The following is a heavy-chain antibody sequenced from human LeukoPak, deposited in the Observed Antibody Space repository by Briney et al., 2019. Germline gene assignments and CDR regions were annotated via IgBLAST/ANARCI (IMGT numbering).Heavy chain of an antibody. D-gene: IGHD5-18*01. CDR1: GFTFSAFS. Sequence: GGSLRHSCAASGFTFSAFSMNWVRQAPGKGLECVSSISSFSSYTYYTDSVKGRFTISRDNAKNSLYLQMNSLRAEDTAVYYCARVAIQNYMDVWGQGTTVTVSS. V-gene: IGHV3-21*01. J-gene: IGHJ6*02. CDR2: ISSFSSYT. CDR3: ARVAIQNYMDV.